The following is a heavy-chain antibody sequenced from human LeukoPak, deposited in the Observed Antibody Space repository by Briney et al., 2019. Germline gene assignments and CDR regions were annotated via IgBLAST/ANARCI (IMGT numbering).Heavy chain of an antibody. CDR2: IYYSGST. V-gene: IGHV4-59*01. D-gene: IGHD1-26*01. CDR1: GGSISSYY. Sequence: SETLSPTCTVSGGSISSYYWSWLRQPPGKGLEWIGYIYYSGSTNYNPSLKSRVTISVDTSKNQFSLKLSSVTAADTAVYYCARDVGSLSGSEVAFDIWGQGTMVTVSS. J-gene: IGHJ3*02. CDR3: ARDVGSLSGSEVAFDI.